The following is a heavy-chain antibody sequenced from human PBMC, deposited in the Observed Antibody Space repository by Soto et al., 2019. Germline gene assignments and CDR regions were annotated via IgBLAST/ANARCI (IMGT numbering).Heavy chain of an antibody. D-gene: IGHD3-22*01. CDR3: ARGYYDSSGYYGVFDY. CDR1: GFTFSSYS. V-gene: IGHV3-48*01. Sequence: EVQLVESGGGLVQPGGSLRLSCAASGFTFSSYSMNWVRQAPGKGLEWVSYVSSSSSTIYYADSVKGRFTISRDNAKNSLYLQMNSLRAEDTAVYYCARGYYDSSGYYGVFDYGGQGNLVTVSS. J-gene: IGHJ4*02. CDR2: VSSSSSTI.